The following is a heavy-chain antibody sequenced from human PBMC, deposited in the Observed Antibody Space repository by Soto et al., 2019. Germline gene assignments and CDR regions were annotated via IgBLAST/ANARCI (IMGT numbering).Heavy chain of an antibody. CDR1: GYTFTSYG. V-gene: IGHV1-18*01. D-gene: IGHD5-12*01. J-gene: IGHJ4*02. CDR2: ISAYNGNT. CDR3: VREEVTITLGSSDF. Sequence: GASVKVSCKASGYTFTSYGISWVRQAPGQGLEWMGWISAYNGNTNYAQKLQGRATMTTDTSTSTAYRELRSLRSDDTAVYYCVREEVTITLGSSDFWGQGTLVTVSS.